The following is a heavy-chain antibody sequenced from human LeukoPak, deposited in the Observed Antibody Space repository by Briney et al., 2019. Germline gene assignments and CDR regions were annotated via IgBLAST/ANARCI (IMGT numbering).Heavy chain of an antibody. V-gene: IGHV4-39*07. D-gene: IGHD3-16*02. J-gene: IGHJ4*02. CDR1: GGSISSSSYY. CDR2: IYYRGST. CDR3: ARSRSLSDPYFDY. Sequence: PSETLSLTCTVSGGSISSSSYYWGWIRHPPGTGLEWIGSIYYRGSTYYNPSLKSRVTISLDTSKDQFSLKLSSVTAADTAVYYCARSRSLSDPYFDYWGQGTLVTVSS.